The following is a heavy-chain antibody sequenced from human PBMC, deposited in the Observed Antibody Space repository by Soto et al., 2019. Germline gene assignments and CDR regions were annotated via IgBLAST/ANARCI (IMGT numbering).Heavy chain of an antibody. D-gene: IGHD6-13*01. CDR2: ISGSGGST. Sequence: GGSLRLSCAASGVTFSSYAMSWVRQAPGKGLEWVSAISGSGGSTYYADSVKGRFTISRDNAKNTLYLQMNSLRAEATAVYYCAKDHGVYSSSHLDYWGQGTLVTVSS. V-gene: IGHV3-23*01. CDR3: AKDHGVYSSSHLDY. J-gene: IGHJ4*02. CDR1: GVTFSSYA.